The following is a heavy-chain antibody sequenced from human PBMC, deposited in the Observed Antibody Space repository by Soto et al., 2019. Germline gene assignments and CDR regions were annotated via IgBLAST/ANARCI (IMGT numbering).Heavy chain of an antibody. CDR3: ARGSNYGDFVENWFDP. Sequence: QVHLVESGGGLVKPGGSLRLSCAVSGFTFSDYYMSWVRQAPGKGLEWVSYISSGGVTIYYADSVKGRFTLSRDNAGNSLYLEMNSLRAEDTAVYYCARGSNYGDFVENWFDPWGQGTLVTVSS. J-gene: IGHJ5*02. CDR2: ISSGGVTI. D-gene: IGHD4-17*01. V-gene: IGHV3-11*01. CDR1: GFTFSDYY.